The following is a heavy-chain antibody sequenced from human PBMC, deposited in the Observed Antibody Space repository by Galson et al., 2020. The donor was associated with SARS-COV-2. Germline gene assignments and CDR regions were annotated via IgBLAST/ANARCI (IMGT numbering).Heavy chain of an antibody. D-gene: IGHD1-26*01. CDR3: ARHGAGDAYFDS. CDR2: AHFSGNT. J-gene: IGHJ4*02. Sequence: SETLSLICTASDGTIGTGVDYWAWIRQPPGKGLEWIGSAHFSGNTYYNPSLKSRVTVSVDTSKNQFSLELSSVTAADTAIFYCARHGAGDAYFDSWGQGTLVTVSS. V-gene: IGHV4-39*01. CDR1: DGTIGTGVDY.